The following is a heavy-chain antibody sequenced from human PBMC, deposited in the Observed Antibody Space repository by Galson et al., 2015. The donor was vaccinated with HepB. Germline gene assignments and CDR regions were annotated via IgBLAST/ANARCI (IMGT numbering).Heavy chain of an antibody. D-gene: IGHD3-16*01. V-gene: IGHV3-23*01. CDR2: ISGSGGST. CDR3: ANTLGAGHWYFDL. J-gene: IGHJ2*01. Sequence: SLRLSCAASGFTFSSYAMSWVRQAPGKGLEWVSAISGSGGSTYYADSVKGRFTISRDNSKNTLYLQMNSLRAEDTAVYYCANTLGAGHWYFDLWGRGTLVTVSS. CDR1: GFTFSSYA.